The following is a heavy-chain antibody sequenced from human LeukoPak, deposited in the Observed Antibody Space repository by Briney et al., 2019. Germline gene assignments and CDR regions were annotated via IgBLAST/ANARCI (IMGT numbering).Heavy chain of an antibody. CDR3: ASNPPRTGDFYY. Sequence: ASVTVSCKTSGYTFTNFDINWVRQATGQGLEWMGWMSPNTGYTGYAQKFQGRVTMTRDISINTAYMELSSLRSEDTAIYYCASNPPRTGDFYYWGQGALVTVSS. V-gene: IGHV1-8*01. D-gene: IGHD7-27*01. CDR1: GYTFTNFD. CDR2: MSPNTGYT. J-gene: IGHJ4*02.